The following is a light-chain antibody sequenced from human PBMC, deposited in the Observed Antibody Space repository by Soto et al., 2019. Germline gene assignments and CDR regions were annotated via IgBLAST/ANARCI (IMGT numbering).Light chain of an antibody. CDR3: QQYNNWRPGT. CDR2: GAS. Sequence: EIVMTQSPATLSVSPGERATLSCRASQSVSSNLAWYQQKPGQAPRLLIYGASTRATGIPARFSGSGSGTEFTLTISSLQSEDFAVYYGQQYNNWRPGTFGQGTKVEIK. V-gene: IGKV3-15*01. CDR1: QSVSSN. J-gene: IGKJ1*01.